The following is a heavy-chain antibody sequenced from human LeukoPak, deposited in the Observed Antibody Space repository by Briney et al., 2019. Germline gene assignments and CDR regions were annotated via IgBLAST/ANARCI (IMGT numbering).Heavy chain of an antibody. Sequence: GGSLRLSCAASGFTVSSNYMSWVRQAPGKGLEWVSVIYSGGSTYYADSAKGRFTISRDNSKSTLYLQMNSLRAEDTAVYYCARAGPREYSGCDLWGQGAMVTVSS. V-gene: IGHV3-66*01. CDR2: IYSGGST. CDR1: GFTVSSNY. J-gene: IGHJ3*01. D-gene: IGHD5-12*01. CDR3: ARAGPREYSGCDL.